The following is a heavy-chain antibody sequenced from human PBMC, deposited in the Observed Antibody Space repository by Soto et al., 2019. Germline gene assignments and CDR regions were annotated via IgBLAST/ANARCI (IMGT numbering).Heavy chain of an antibody. D-gene: IGHD5-12*01. CDR3: ARGSDSGYDRFYYYYYGMDV. J-gene: IGHJ6*02. V-gene: IGHV3-21*01. CDR1: GFTFSSYS. Sequence: EVQLVESGGGLVKPGGSLRLSCAASGFTFSSYSMNWVRQAPGKGLEWVSSISSSSSYIYYADSVKGRFTISRDNAKNSLYLQMNSLIAEDTAVYYCARGSDSGYDRFYYYYYGMDVWGQGTTVTVSS. CDR2: ISSSSSYI.